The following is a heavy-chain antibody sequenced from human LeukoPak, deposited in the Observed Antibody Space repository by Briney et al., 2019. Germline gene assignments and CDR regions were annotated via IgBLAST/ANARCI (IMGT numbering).Heavy chain of an antibody. J-gene: IGHJ4*02. CDR3: VREVGRPKTFYFDS. Sequence: ISVRLNPGKGLEWVAHISEAIYYADSVQGRFTISRDNAKNSLYLQMSNLRAEDTAMYYCVREVGRPKTFYFDSWGRGTPVTVSS. D-gene: IGHD3-16*01. CDR2: ISEAI. V-gene: IGHV3-48*03.